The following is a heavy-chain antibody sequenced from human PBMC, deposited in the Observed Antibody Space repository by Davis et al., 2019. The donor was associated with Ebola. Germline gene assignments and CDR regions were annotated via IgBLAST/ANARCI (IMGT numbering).Heavy chain of an antibody. CDR1: GDSISSSAYY. V-gene: IGHV4-39*02. CDR2: IFYTGST. Sequence: MPSETLSLTCTVSGDSISSSAYYWGWIRQPPGKGLEWIGSIFYTGSTYYNPSLKSRLTISLDTSKNHFSLTLSSVTAADTAVYYCARLRIEYYDSLTAYYRSPYYFDYWGPGTLVTVSS. J-gene: IGHJ4*01. D-gene: IGHD3-9*01. CDR3: ARLRIEYYDSLTAYYRSPYYFDY.